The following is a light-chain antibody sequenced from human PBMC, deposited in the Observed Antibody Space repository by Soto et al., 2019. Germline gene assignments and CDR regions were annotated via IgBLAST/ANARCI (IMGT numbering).Light chain of an antibody. CDR2: GAS. CDR1: QSISNNIY. V-gene: IGKV3-20*01. CDR3: QQYGNSPQT. J-gene: IGKJ1*01. Sequence: LLTQSPAPLSVSPGQRVTLSCRASQSISNNIYLAWYQQKPGQAPRLLIYGASSRATGVPNRFSGSGSGTDFTLTISILEPEDFAVYYCQQYGNSPQTFGQGTKVDIK.